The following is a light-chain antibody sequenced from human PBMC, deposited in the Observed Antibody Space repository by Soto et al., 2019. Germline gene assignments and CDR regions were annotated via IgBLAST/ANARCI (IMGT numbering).Light chain of an antibody. CDR3: QQYGSSRLT. J-gene: IGKJ4*01. CDR2: GAS. V-gene: IGKV3-20*01. CDR1: QSVTSSY. Sequence: EIVLTQSPGTLSLSPGERVTLSCRASQSVTSSYLAWYQQKPGQAPRLLIYGASTRAIGIPDRFSGSGSGTDFTLTISRLEPEDFAVYYCQQYGSSRLTFGGGTKVDIK.